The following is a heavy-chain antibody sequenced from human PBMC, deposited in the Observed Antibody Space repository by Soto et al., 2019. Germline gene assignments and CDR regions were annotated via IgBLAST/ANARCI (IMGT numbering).Heavy chain of an antibody. CDR1: GYTFSSYG. Sequence: ASVKVSCKVSGYTFSSYGISWVRQAPGQGLEWMGWITAYNGNTNYAQNFQGRVTMTTDTSTSTAYMELRSLRSDDTAVYYCARDSFSGRYYDTSGYGVDYWG. CDR2: ITAYNGNT. D-gene: IGHD3-22*01. J-gene: IGHJ6*02. V-gene: IGHV1-18*01. CDR3: ARDSFSGRYYDTSGYGVDY.